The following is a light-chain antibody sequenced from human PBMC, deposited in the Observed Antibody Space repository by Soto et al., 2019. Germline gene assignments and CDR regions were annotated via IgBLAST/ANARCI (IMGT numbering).Light chain of an antibody. CDR1: SGHSSYA. Sequence: QAVVTQSPSASASLGASVKLTCTLSSGHSSYAIAWHQQQPEKGPRYLMKLNSDGSHSKRDGIPDRFSGSSSGAERYLTISSLQSEDEADYYCQTWGTGIPWVFGGGTKLTVL. J-gene: IGLJ3*02. CDR3: QTWGTGIPWV. CDR2: LNSDGSH. V-gene: IGLV4-69*01.